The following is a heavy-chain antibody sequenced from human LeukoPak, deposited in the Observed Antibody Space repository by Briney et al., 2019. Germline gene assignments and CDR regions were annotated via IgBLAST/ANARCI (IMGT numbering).Heavy chain of an antibody. CDR1: GFTFSSYD. CDR3: ARGQAIYSYGYLVGY. Sequence: GGSLRLSCEASGFTFSSYDMHWVRQAPGKGLEWVAFIRYDGSYTYYADSVKGRFTISRDNSENTLYLQMNSLRPEDTAVYYCARGQAIYSYGYLVGYWGQGTLVTVSS. D-gene: IGHD5-18*01. J-gene: IGHJ4*02. CDR2: IRYDGSYT. V-gene: IGHV3-30*02.